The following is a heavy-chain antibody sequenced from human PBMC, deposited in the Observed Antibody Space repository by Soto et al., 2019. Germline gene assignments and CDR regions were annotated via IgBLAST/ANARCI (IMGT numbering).Heavy chain of an antibody. CDR2: INAGNGNT. Sequence: ASVKVSCKASGYTFTSYAMHWVRQAPGQRLEWMGWINAGNGNTKYSQKFQGRVTITRDTSASTAYMELSSLRSEDTAVYYCARASDYNILTGPTLPMEYWGQGILVNV. CDR3: ARASDYNILTGPTLPMEY. D-gene: IGHD3-9*01. CDR1: GYTFTSYA. V-gene: IGHV1-3*01. J-gene: IGHJ4*02.